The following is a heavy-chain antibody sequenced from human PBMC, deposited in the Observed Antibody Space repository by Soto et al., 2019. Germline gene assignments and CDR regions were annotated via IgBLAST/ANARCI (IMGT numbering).Heavy chain of an antibody. V-gene: IGHV4-34*01. J-gene: IGHJ4*02. CDR3: AGGYSGYAGDY. D-gene: IGHD5-12*01. CDR1: GGSFSGYY. CDR2: INHSGST. Sequence: SETLSLTCAVYGGSFSGYYWSWIRQPPGKGLEWIGEINHSGSTNYNPSLKSRVTISVDTSKNQFSLKLSSVTAADTAVYYCAGGYSGYAGDYWGQGTLVTVSS.